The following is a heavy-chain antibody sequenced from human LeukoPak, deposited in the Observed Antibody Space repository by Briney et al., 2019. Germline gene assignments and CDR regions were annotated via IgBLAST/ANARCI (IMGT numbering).Heavy chain of an antibody. J-gene: IGHJ6*03. CDR2: IIPFFGTA. CDR3: ARSVTTTDYYYYYYMDV. CDR1: GDTFRSYA. D-gene: IGHD4-17*01. Sequence: ASVKVSCKASGDTFRSYAISWVRQAPGQGLEWMGGIIPFFGTANYAQNFQGRVTITADDSTSTAYMELTTLTSEDTAVYYCARSVTTTDYYYYYYMDVWGKGTTVTISS. V-gene: IGHV1-69*13.